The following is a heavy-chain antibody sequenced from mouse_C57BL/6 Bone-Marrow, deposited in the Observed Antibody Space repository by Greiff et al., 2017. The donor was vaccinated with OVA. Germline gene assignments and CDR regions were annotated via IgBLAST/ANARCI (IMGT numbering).Heavy chain of an antibody. Sequence: VQLQQSGPELVKPGASVKISCKASGYSFTDYNMNWVKQSNGKSLEWIGVINPNYGTTSYNQKFQGKATLTVDQSSSTAYMQLNSLTSEDSAVYYCASDGYYVGVYYAMDYWGQGTSVTVSS. CDR3: ASDGYYVGVYYAMDY. CDR1: GYSFTDYN. D-gene: IGHD2-3*01. CDR2: INPNYGTT. J-gene: IGHJ4*01. V-gene: IGHV1-39*01.